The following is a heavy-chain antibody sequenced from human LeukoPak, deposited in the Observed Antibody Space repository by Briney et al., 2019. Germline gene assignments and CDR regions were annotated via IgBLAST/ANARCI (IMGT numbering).Heavy chain of an antibody. CDR1: GYSFTSYW. CDR2: IYPGDSDT. V-gene: IGHV5-51*01. Sequence: GESLKISCKGSGYSFTSYWIGWVRQMPGKGLEGMGIIYPGDSDTRYSSSFQGQVTISADKSISTAYLQWSSLKASDTAMYYCATSIYCSSTSCYHPFDAFDIWGQGTMVTVSS. D-gene: IGHD2-2*01. CDR3: ATSIYCSSTSCYHPFDAFDI. J-gene: IGHJ3*02.